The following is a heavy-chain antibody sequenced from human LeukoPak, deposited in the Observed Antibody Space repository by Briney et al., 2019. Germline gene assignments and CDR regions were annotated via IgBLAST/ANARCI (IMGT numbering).Heavy chain of an antibody. CDR1: GFTFSSYA. CDR2: ISGDGIST. CDR3: AKDQSPWLQSVDY. Sequence: GGSLRLSCAASGFTFSSYAMSWVRQAPGKGLEWVSAISGDGISTHYADSVKGRFTISEANSKHTLYLQMNSQIGEDTAVYDCAKDQSPWLQSVDYWGQGTLGTVSS. D-gene: IGHD5-24*01. V-gene: IGHV3-23*01. J-gene: IGHJ4*02.